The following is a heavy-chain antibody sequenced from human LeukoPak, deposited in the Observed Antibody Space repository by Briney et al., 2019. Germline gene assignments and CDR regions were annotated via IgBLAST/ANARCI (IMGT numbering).Heavy chain of an antibody. CDR2: IDHSGST. J-gene: IGHJ4*02. D-gene: IGHD6-19*01. Sequence: SETVSLTCTAYGSSISRSTNYWDCILHPPGKELQWVGSIDHSGSTYYNPSLNSRVTISVDTSKNQFSLRLTSVTAADTAVYYCARVGDTSGWDYWGQGTLVTVSS. CDR1: GSSISRSTNY. V-gene: IGHV4-39*01. CDR3: ARVGDTSGWDY.